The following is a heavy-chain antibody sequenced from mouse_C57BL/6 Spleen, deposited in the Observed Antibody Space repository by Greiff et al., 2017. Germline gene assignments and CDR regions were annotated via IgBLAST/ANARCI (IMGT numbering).Heavy chain of an antibody. J-gene: IGHJ2*01. Sequence: QVQLQQPGAELVKPGASVKMSCKASGYTFTSYWITWVKQRPGQGLEWIGDIYPGSGSTNYNEKFKSKATLTVDTSSSTAYMQLSSLTSEDSAVYYSARATVVADDFEGWGKGTTLTVSS. CDR2: IYPGSGST. CDR1: GYTFTSYW. V-gene: IGHV1-55*01. D-gene: IGHD1-1*01. CDR3: ARATVVADDFEG.